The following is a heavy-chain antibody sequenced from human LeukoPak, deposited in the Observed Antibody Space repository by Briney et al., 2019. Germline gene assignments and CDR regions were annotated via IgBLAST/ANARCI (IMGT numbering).Heavy chain of an antibody. D-gene: IGHD4-17*01. J-gene: IGHJ4*02. V-gene: IGHV4-59*01. Sequence: SETLSLTCTVSGGSISSYYWSWIRQPPGKGLEWMGYIYYSGSTNYNTSLKSRVTISVDTSKNQFSLKLSSVTAADTAVYYCARARTTWTKRYYFDYWGQGTLVTVSS. CDR2: IYYSGST. CDR1: GGSISSYY. CDR3: ARARTTWTKRYYFDY.